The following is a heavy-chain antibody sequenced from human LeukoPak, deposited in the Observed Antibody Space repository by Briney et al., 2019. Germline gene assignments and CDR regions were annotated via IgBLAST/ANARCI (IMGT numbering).Heavy chain of an antibody. CDR1: GFTFSSYA. Sequence: GGSLRLSCAASGFTFSSYAMSWVRQAPGKGLEWVSAISGSCGSTYYADSVKGRFTISRDNSKNTLYLQMNSLRAEDTAVYYCAKAGRLSTIQYTIVGATPDYWGQGALVTVSS. J-gene: IGHJ4*02. CDR2: ISGSCGST. V-gene: IGHV3-23*01. CDR3: AKAGRLSTIQYTIVGATPDY. D-gene: IGHD1-26*01.